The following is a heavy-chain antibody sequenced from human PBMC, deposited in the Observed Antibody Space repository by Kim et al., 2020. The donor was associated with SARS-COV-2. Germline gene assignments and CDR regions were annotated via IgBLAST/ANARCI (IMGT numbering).Heavy chain of an antibody. D-gene: IGHD6-13*01. CDR3: ARDRLAAAGRTNWFDP. V-gene: IGHV3-11*05. J-gene: IGHJ5*02. Sequence: SVKGRFTISRANAKNSLYLQMNSLRAEDTAVYYCARDRLAAAGRTNWFDPWGQGTLVTVSS.